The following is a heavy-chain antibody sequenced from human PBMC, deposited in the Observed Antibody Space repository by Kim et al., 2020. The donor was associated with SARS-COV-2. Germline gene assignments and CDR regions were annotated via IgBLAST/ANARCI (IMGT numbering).Heavy chain of an antibody. Sequence: SVKVSCKASRGTFSSYAISWVRQAPGQGLEWMAGIIPIFDTANYAQKFQGRVTITADDSTSTAYMELSSLGSEDTAVYYCARNRGSAYPYYYYGMDVWGQGTTVTVSS. V-gene: IGHV1-69*13. D-gene: IGHD3-10*01. J-gene: IGHJ6*02. CDR1: RGTFSSYA. CDR3: ARNRGSAYPYYYYGMDV. CDR2: IIPIFDTA.